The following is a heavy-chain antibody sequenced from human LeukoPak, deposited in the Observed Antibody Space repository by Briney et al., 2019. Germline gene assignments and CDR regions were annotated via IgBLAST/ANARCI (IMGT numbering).Heavy chain of an antibody. J-gene: IGHJ4*02. Sequence: GGSLRLSCAASGFTFDRFGMNWVRQAPGKGLEWVSYISSSSSTIYYADSVKGRFTISRDNAKNSLYLQMNSLRAEDTAVYYCARNGLSITMIVVPDYYFDYWGQGTLVTVSS. D-gene: IGHD3-22*01. CDR3: ARNGLSITMIVVPDYYFDY. CDR1: GFTFDRFG. V-gene: IGHV3-48*04. CDR2: ISSSSSTI.